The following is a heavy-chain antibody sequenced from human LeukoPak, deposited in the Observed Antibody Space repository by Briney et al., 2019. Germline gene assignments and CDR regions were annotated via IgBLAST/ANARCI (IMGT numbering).Heavy chain of an antibody. CDR1: GGSISSGDYY. Sequence: PSETLSLTCTVSGGSISSGDYYWSWIRQPPGTGLEWIGYIYYSGSTYYNPSLKSRVTISVDTSKNQFSLKLSSVTAADTAVYYCARETIMGYSYGFDYWGQGTLVTVSS. D-gene: IGHD5-18*01. CDR2: IYYSGST. J-gene: IGHJ4*02. V-gene: IGHV4-30-4*01. CDR3: ARETIMGYSYGFDY.